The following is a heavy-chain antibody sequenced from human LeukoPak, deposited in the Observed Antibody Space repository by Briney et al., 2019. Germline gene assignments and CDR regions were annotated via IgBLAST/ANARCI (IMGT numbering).Heavy chain of an antibody. CDR2: VCYSGTS. CDR1: GFSISSAGYC. J-gene: IGHJ4*02. CDR3: ARDRNSGFDC. Sequence: SKTLSLTCTVSGFSISSAGYCWSWIRQHPGKGLEWIGYVCYSGTSYYNPSLKSRISISADTSKSQFSLKLSSVTAADTAVYYCARDRNSGFDCWGQGTLVTVSS. V-gene: IGHV4-31*03. D-gene: IGHD1-26*01.